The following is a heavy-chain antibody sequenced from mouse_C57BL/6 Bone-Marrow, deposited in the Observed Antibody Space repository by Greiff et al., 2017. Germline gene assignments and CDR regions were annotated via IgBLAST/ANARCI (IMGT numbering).Heavy chain of an antibody. V-gene: IGHV5-4*01. D-gene: IGHD2-1*01. CDR2: ISDGGSYT. CDR3: ARDAIYYGIYFDY. J-gene: IGHJ2*01. Sequence: EVQLVESGGGLVKPGGSLKLSCAASGFTFSSYAMSWVRQTPEKRLEWVATISDGGSYTYYPDNVKGRFTISRDKAKNNLYLQMSNLKSEDTGMYYCARDAIYYGIYFDYLGRGTTLTVTS. CDR1: GFTFSSYA.